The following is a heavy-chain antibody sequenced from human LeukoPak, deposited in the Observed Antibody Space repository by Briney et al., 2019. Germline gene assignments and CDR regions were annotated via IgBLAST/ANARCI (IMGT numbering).Heavy chain of an antibody. CDR2: IWYDGSNK. D-gene: IGHD6-19*01. CDR3: ARAPPYNSGWYSDY. J-gene: IGHJ4*02. Sequence: GGSLRLSCAASGFTFSSYGMHWVRQAPGKGLEWVAVIWYDGSNKYYGDSVKGRFAISRDNSKNTLYLQMNSLRAEDTAVYYCARAPPYNSGWYSDYWGQGTLVTVSS. CDR1: GFTFSSYG. V-gene: IGHV3-33*01.